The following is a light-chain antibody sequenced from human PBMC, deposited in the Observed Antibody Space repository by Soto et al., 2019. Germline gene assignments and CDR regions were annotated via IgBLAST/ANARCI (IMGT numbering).Light chain of an antibody. CDR2: AAS. CDR1: QSSSSY. CDR3: SQSYCAPF. V-gene: IGKV1-39*01. Sequence: DIPMTKSPSSLYASVGDRVTITCRVSQSSSSYLNWYQQKPGKAPKLLIYAASSLQSGVLSRFSGSGSGTDFSLTISILQAHDYATCYCSQSYCAPFFGPAANVDIK. J-gene: IGKJ3*01.